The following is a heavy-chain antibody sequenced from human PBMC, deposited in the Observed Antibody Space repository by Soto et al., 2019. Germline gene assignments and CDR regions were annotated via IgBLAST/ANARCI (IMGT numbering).Heavy chain of an antibody. CDR1: GFTFSSYA. V-gene: IGHV3-23*01. D-gene: IGHD3-10*01. Sequence: GGSLRLSCAASGFTFSSYAMSWVRQAPGKGLEWVSAISGSGSSAYYADSVKGRFTISRDNSKNTLYLQINSLRAEDTAVYYCAKDQEGSGSHWLGYNYYGMDVWGQGTTVTVS. J-gene: IGHJ6*02. CDR3: AKDQEGSGSHWLGYNYYGMDV. CDR2: ISGSGSSA.